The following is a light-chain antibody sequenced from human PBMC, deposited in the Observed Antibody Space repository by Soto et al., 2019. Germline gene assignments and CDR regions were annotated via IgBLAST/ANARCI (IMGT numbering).Light chain of an antibody. Sequence: DIVMTQSPLSLPVTPGEPASISCRSSQSLLHNNGYNYLDWYLQKPGQSPQLLIYLGSNRASGVPDRFSGSGSGTDFTLKISRVEAEDVGVYYCMQTLQTWTFGHGTKVDIK. V-gene: IGKV2-28*01. CDR1: QSLLHNNGYNY. J-gene: IGKJ1*01. CDR2: LGS. CDR3: MQTLQTWT.